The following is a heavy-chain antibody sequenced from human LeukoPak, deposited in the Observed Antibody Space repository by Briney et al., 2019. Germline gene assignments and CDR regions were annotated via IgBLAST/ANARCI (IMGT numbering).Heavy chain of an antibody. CDR2: MNPNSVNT. J-gene: IGHJ5*02. Sequence: ASVKVSCKASGYTFTSYDINWMRQATGQGLEWMGWMNPNSVNTGYAQKFQGRVTMTRNTANTTAYMELSSPRSEDTAVYYCARGWPIRLNWFDPWGQGTLVTVSS. CDR3: ARGWPIRLNWFDP. CDR1: GYTFTSYD. V-gene: IGHV1-8*01.